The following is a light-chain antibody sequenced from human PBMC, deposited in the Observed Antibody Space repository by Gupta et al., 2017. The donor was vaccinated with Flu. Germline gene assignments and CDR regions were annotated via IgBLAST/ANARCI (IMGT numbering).Light chain of an antibody. V-gene: IGLV2-8*01. CDR1: SSDVGGYNY. Sequence: QSALTQPPSASGSPGQSVAISCTGTSSDVGGYNYVSWYQQHPGKAPQLMIYEVTKRPSGVPDRFSGSKSGNTASLTVSGLQAEEEADYYCSSYAGSNNYVFGTGTKVTVL. J-gene: IGLJ1*01. CDR3: SSYAGSNNYV. CDR2: EVT.